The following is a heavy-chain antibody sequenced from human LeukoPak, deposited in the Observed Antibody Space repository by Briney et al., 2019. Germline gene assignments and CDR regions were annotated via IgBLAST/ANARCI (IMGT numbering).Heavy chain of an antibody. Sequence: PGGSLRLSCAASGFTLSSYGMHWVRQAPGKGLEWAAFIRYDGSNKYYADSVKGRFTISRDNSKNTLYLQMNSLRAEDTAVYYCAKAYYDSSGYAYFDYWGQGTLVTVSS. CDR3: AKAYYDSSGYAYFDY. CDR2: IRYDGSNK. D-gene: IGHD3-22*01. V-gene: IGHV3-30*02. J-gene: IGHJ4*02. CDR1: GFTLSSYG.